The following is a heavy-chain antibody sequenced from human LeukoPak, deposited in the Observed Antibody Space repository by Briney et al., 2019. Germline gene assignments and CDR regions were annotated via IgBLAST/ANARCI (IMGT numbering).Heavy chain of an antibody. CDR3: ATAVTYYDFDY. J-gene: IGHJ4*02. CDR1: GFTLTELS. CDR2: FDPEDGET. Sequence: ALVKVSCKVSGFTLTELSIHWVRQAPGEGLEWMGGFDPEDGETIYAQSFQDRVTMTEDTSTDTAYMELSSLRSEDTAIYYCATAVTYYDFDYWGQGTLVTVSS. V-gene: IGHV1-24*01. D-gene: IGHD3-3*01.